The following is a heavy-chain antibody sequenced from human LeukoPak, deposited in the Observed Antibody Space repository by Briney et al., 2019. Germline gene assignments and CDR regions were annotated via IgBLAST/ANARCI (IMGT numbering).Heavy chain of an antibody. CDR3: ARIRGFGADYYYYYMDV. V-gene: IGHV4-38-2*02. CDR2: VHHSGST. CDR1: GYSISSGYY. Sequence: SETLSLTCTVSGYSISSGYYWGWIRQPPGKGLEWIGEVHHSGSTNYNPSLKSRVTISADKSRDQFSLKLSSVTAADTAVYYCARIRGFGADYYYYYMDVWGKGTTVTVSS. J-gene: IGHJ6*03. D-gene: IGHD3-10*01.